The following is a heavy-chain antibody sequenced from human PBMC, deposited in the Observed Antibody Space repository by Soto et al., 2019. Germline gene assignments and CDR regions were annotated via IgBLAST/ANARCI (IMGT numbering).Heavy chain of an antibody. CDR1: GFTFSSYA. J-gene: IGHJ4*02. D-gene: IGHD3-22*01. CDR2: ISGSGGRT. CDR3: ASGGTYYYDSSVYDAWLSFDY. Sequence: GGSLRLSCAASGFTFSSYAMSWLRQAPGKGLEWVSAISGSGGRTYDADSVNGRFTISRDNSKNTLYLQMNSLRAEDTAVYYCASGGTYYYDSSVYDAWLSFDYWAQGTLVTVSS. V-gene: IGHV3-23*01.